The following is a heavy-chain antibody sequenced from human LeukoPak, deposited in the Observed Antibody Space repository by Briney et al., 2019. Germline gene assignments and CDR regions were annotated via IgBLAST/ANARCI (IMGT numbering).Heavy chain of an antibody. CDR3: ARPVTARGGSGWPQHIDH. CDR1: GESLTDFS. CDR2: FNHGGST. V-gene: IGHV4-34*01. D-gene: IGHD6-19*01. Sequence: PSETLSLTCVVSGESLTDFSWSWLRQSPGKGLEWIGDFNHGGSTKFNPSLQSRVTLSGDISKNQFSLDLRSATAADTAVYYCARPVTARGGSGWPQHIDHWGQGTLVSVSS. J-gene: IGHJ4*02.